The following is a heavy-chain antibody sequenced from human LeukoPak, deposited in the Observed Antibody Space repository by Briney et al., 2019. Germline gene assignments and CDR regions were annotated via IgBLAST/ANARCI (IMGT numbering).Heavy chain of an antibody. J-gene: IGHJ6*03. V-gene: IGHV4-4*09. CDR2: IYTSGST. CDR1: GDSISSYY. CDR3: ARLDRFGTNSYYMDV. D-gene: IGHD3-10*01. Sequence: SETLSLTCGVSGDSISSYYWSWIRQPPEKGLEWIGYIYTSGSTNYNPSLKSRLTISVDTSKNQFSLRLTSVTAADTAVYYCARLDRFGTNSYYMDVWGKGTTVTVSS.